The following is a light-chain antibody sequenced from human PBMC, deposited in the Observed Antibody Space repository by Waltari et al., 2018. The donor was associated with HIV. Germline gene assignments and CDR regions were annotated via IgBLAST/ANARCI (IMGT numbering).Light chain of an antibody. CDR2: EVT. CDR3: SSYAGSNTLI. J-gene: IGLJ2*01. CDR1: SSDVGAYNY. Sequence: HSALTQPPSPSGSPGHLVTIPCTGTSSDVGAYNYVSCYQQHPGKAPKLIIYEVTKRPSGVPDRFSAYKSGNPASLTVSGLQTDDEADYYCSSYAGSNTLIFGGGTNLIVL. V-gene: IGLV2-8*01.